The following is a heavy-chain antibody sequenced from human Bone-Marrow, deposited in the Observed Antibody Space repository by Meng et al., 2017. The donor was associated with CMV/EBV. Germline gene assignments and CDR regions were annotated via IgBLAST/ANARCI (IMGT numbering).Heavy chain of an antibody. D-gene: IGHD6-13*01. V-gene: IGHV3-66*01. J-gene: IGHJ4*02. Sequence: GGSLRLSCAASGFTVSSNYMSWVRQAPGKGLEWVSVIYSGGSTYYADSVKGRFTISRDNSKNTLYLQMNSLRAEDTAVYYCAKVSSKYSSMYYFDYWGQGTLVTVSS. CDR3: AKVSSKYSSMYYFDY. CDR2: IYSGGST. CDR1: GFTVSSNY.